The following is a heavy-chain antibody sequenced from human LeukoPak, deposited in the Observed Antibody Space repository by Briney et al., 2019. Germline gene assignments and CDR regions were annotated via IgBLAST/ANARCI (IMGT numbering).Heavy chain of an antibody. J-gene: IGHJ4*02. V-gene: IGHV1-2*02. D-gene: IGHD2/OR15-2a*01. CDR1: GFTFTDHY. CDR2: IGPHSTFT. CDR3: VREGEGPLSKDFDY. Sequence: ASMKVSCKSSGFTFTDHYTHWVRQGPGRGLEWMGYIGPHSTFTSSPQEFQGRVTMTRDASMSTAYMELTRLTSDDTAVYYCVREGEGPLSKDFDYWGQGTLVTVSS.